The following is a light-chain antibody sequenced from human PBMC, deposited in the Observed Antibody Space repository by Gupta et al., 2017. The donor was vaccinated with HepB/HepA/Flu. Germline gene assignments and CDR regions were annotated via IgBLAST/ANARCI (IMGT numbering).Light chain of an antibody. Sequence: QSMLTQPPSASGTPGQRVTIACFGSSSNVGSNTVNWYQHLPGTAPKVLIYSNRERPSGVPDRFSGSKSGTSASVAISGLQSGDEADYYCASWDDRLDGPVFGGGTKVTVL. CDR1: SSNVGSNT. J-gene: IGLJ3*02. V-gene: IGLV1-44*01. CDR2: SNR. CDR3: ASWDDRLDGPV.